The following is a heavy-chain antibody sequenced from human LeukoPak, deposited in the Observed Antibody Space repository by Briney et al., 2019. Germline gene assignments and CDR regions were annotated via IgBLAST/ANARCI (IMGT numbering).Heavy chain of an antibody. CDR3: ARESGYSSSWYDY. D-gene: IGHD6-13*01. CDR1: GFTFSSYS. CDR2: ISSSSSTI. V-gene: IGHV3-48*01. Sequence: PGGSLRLSCAASGFTFSSYSMTWVRQAPGKGLEWVSYISSSSSTIYYADSVEGRFTISRDNAKNSLYLQMNSLRAEDTAVYYCARESGYSSSWYDYWDQGTLVTVSS. J-gene: IGHJ4*02.